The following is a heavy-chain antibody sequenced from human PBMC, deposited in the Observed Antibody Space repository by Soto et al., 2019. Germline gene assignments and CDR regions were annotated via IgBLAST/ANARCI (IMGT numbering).Heavy chain of an antibody. CDR1: GGSISSYY. D-gene: IGHD2-2*01. Sequence: SETLSLTCSVSGGSISSYYWSWIRQPPGKGLEWIGYIYFTGSTNYNPSLKSRVTLSVDTSKNQLSLKLNSVTAADTAVYYRARDLGYCSGTSCYPWFDPWGQGTLVTVSS. CDR3: ARDLGYCSGTSCYPWFDP. V-gene: IGHV4-59*01. CDR2: IYFTGST. J-gene: IGHJ5*02.